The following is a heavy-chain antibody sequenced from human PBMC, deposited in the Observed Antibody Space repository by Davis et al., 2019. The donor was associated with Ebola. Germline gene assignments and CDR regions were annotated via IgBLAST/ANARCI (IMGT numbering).Heavy chain of an antibody. Sequence: GGSLRLSCEVSGFSVSGKYMSWVRQAPGKGPEWVAVFYTDERTYYADSVKGRFTVSRDNSENMLYLQRSTLRVEDTAVYYCARHVDGDFWYFDLWGRGTRVTVSS. CDR3: ARHVDGDFWYFDL. CDR2: FYTDERT. V-gene: IGHV3-53*01. J-gene: IGHJ2*01. D-gene: IGHD4-17*01. CDR1: GFSVSGKY.